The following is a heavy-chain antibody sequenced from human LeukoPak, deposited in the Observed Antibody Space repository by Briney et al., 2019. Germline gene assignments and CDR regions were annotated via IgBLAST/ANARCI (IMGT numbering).Heavy chain of an antibody. D-gene: IGHD4-17*01. J-gene: IGHJ6*03. Sequence: VGSLRLSCAASGFTFSSDGVSSVGQAPGQGLECGSAISGSGGSTYYADSVKGRFTISRDNAKSSLYLPMTSLRAEDTAVYYCASDPHDYGDLTPYLDVWGKGTTVTVSS. CDR3: ASDPHDYGDLTPYLDV. V-gene: IGHV3-23*01. CDR2: ISGSGGST. CDR1: GFTFSSDG.